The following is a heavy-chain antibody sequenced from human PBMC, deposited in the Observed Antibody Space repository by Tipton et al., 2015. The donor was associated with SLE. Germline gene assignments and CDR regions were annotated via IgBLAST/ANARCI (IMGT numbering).Heavy chain of an antibody. J-gene: IGHJ4*02. D-gene: IGHD2-15*01. V-gene: IGHV4-59*04. CDR1: GGTISTHY. Sequence: TLSLTCTVSGGTISTHYWSWIRQPPGKGLEWIGYIYHSGSTYYNPSLKSRVTISVDTSKNQFSLKLSSVTAADTAVYYCAGYCNGGSCSYWGQGTLVTVSS. CDR2: IYHSGST. CDR3: AGYCNGGSCSY.